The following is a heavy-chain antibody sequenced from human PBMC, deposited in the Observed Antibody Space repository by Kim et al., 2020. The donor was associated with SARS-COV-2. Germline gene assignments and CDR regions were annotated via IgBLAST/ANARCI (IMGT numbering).Heavy chain of an antibody. Sequence: GGSLRLSCAASGFTFSSYAMSWVRQAPGKGLEWVSAISGSGGSTYYADSVKGRFTISRDNSKNTLYLQMNSLRAEDTAVYYCARYSSSWYRRYYYGMDVWGPGTTVTVS. J-gene: IGHJ6*02. V-gene: IGHV3-23*01. CDR2: ISGSGGST. CDR3: ARYSSSWYRRYYYGMDV. CDR1: GFTFSSYA. D-gene: IGHD6-13*01.